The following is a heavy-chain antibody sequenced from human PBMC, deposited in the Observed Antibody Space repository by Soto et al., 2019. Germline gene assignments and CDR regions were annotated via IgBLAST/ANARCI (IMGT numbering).Heavy chain of an antibody. J-gene: IGHJ6*02. CDR1: GGSINSSAYN. V-gene: IGHV4-39*01. Sequence: QLLLQESGPGLVKPSETLSLTCSVSGGSINSSAYNWGWIRQPPGKGLEWIGSIYYTETTHYNPSLKSRVTISVDTSKNQFSLKLNSVTAADTAVYFCARHDDSGYSYYYYGMDVWGQGTTVTVSS. CDR2: IYYTETT. CDR3: ARHDDSGYSYYYYGMDV. D-gene: IGHD3-22*01.